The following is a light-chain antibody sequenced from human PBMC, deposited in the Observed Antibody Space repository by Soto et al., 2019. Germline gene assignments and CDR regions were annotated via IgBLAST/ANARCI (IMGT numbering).Light chain of an antibody. J-gene: IGKJ2*03. CDR3: EQYTPYSLYS. Sequence: DIQLTQSPSTLSASLGDRISVTRPASQNSNNNWAGYKQKPGKAPKLLINRASTVENGDPPRFSGSGAGSQFTLTINCLQPDDFGPYYGEQYTPYSLYSVGEGTKVEIK. CDR1: QNSNNN. V-gene: IGKV1-5*03. CDR2: RAS.